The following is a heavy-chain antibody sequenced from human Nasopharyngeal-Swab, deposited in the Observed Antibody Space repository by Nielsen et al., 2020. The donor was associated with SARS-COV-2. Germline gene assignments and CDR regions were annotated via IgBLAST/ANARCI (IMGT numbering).Heavy chain of an antibody. CDR3: AKGLAAAGTDYYYYMDV. J-gene: IGHJ6*03. Sequence: ASVKVPCKASGYTFTSYAMHWVRQAPGQRLEWMGWINAGNGNTKYSQKFQGRVTITRDTSASTAYMELSSLRSEDTAVYYCAKGLAAAGTDYYYYMDVWGKGTTVTVSS. D-gene: IGHD6-13*01. CDR1: GYTFTSYA. V-gene: IGHV1-3*01. CDR2: INAGNGNT.